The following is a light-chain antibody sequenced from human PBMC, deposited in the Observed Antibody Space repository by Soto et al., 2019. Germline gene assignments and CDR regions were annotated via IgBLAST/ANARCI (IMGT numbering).Light chain of an antibody. CDR2: GTS. CDR1: QSLLHSDGKTY. CDR3: QQYGSSPLT. Sequence: DILMTQTPLSLSFTAGQPSSISCKSCQSLLHSDGKTYLCWYQQRPGQAPRLLIYGTSTRASGTPDRFSGSGSGTDFTLTITRLEPEDFAVYYCQQYGSSPLTFGGGTKVDIK. J-gene: IGKJ4*01. V-gene: IGKV2-29*01.